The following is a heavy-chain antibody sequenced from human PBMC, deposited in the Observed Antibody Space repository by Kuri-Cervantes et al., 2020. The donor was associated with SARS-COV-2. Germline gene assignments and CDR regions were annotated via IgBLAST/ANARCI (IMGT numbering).Heavy chain of an antibody. Sequence: GGSLRLSCAASGFTFSSYSMNWVRQAPGKGLEWVPAISGSGGSTYYADSVKGRFTISRDNSKNTLYLQMNSLRAEDTAVYYCARGRSFDYWGQGTLVTVSS. J-gene: IGHJ4*02. V-gene: IGHV3-23*01. CDR2: ISGSGGST. CDR3: ARGRSFDY. CDR1: GFTFSSYS.